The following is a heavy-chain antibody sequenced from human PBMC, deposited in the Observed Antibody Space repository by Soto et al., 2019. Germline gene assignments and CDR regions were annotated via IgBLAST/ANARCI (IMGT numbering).Heavy chain of an antibody. CDR1: GGSFSGYY. CDR2: INHSGST. CDR3: ARASSLYYDFWSGYSRPPSYGMDV. Sequence: PSETLSLTCAVYGGSFSGYYWSWIRQPPGKGREWIGEINHSGSTKYNPSLKSRVTISVDTSKNQLSLKLSSVTAADTAVYYCARASSLYYDFWSGYSRPPSYGMDVWGQGTTVTVS. J-gene: IGHJ6*02. V-gene: IGHV4-34*01. D-gene: IGHD3-3*01.